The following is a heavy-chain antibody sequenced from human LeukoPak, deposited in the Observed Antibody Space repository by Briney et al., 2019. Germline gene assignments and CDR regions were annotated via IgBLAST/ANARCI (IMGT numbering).Heavy chain of an antibody. V-gene: IGHV4-39*01. D-gene: IGHD3-10*01. Sequence: NPSETLSLTCTVSGGSISSSSYYWGWIRQPPGKGLEWIGSIYYSGSTYYNPSLKSRVTISVDTSKNQFSLKLSSVTAADTAVYYCARLWFGELSYYMDVWGKGTTVTVSS. CDR1: GGSISSSSYY. J-gene: IGHJ6*03. CDR3: ARLWFGELSYYMDV. CDR2: IYYSGST.